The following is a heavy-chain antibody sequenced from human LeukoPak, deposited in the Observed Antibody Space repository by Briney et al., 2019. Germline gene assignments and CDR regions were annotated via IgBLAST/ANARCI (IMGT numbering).Heavy chain of an antibody. CDR1: GGSISSYY. CDR2: IYYSGST. CDR3: ARDNWNYSLDY. Sequence: PSETLSLTCTVSGGSISSYYWSWIRQPPGKGLEWIGYIYYSGSTNYNPSLKSRVTISVDTSKNQFSLKLSSVTAADTAVYYCARDNWNYSLDYWGQGTLVTVSA. J-gene: IGHJ4*02. D-gene: IGHD1-7*01. V-gene: IGHV4-59*01.